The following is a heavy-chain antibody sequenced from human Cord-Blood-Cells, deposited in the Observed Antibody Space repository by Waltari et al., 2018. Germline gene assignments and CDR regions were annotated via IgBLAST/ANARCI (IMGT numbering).Heavy chain of an antibody. J-gene: IGHJ6*02. D-gene: IGHD2-15*01. Sequence: QVQLVQSGSELKMPGASVKVSCKASGYTFTSYAMNWVSQAPGQGLEWMGWINTNTGNPTYAQGFTGRFVFSLDTSVSTAYLQISSLKAEDTAVYYCARPPYCSGGSCYYYYGMDVWGQGTTVTVSS. V-gene: IGHV7-4-1*02. CDR1: GYTFTSYA. CDR2: INTNTGNP. CDR3: ARPPYCSGGSCYYYYGMDV.